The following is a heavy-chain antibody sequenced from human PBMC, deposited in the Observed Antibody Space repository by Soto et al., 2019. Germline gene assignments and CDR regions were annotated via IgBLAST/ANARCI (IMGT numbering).Heavy chain of an antibody. Sequence: GGSLRLSCAASGFTFSSYAMSWVRQAPGKGLEWVSAISGSGGSTYYADSVKGRFTISRDNSKNTLYLQMNSLRAEDTAVYYCAKPVSYYYDSSGYYIDYWGQGTLVTVSS. CDR2: ISGSGGST. J-gene: IGHJ4*02. V-gene: IGHV3-23*01. CDR3: AKPVSYYYDSSGYYIDY. CDR1: GFTFSSYA. D-gene: IGHD3-22*01.